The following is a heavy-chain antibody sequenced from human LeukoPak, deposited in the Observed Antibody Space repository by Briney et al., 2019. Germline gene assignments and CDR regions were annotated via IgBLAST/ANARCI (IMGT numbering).Heavy chain of an antibody. CDR1: GFTFSSYS. CDR3: ARDVLRVVTATRDAFDI. D-gene: IGHD2-21*02. V-gene: IGHV3-21*01. Sequence: GGSLRLSCAASGFTFSSYSMNWVRQAPGKGLEWVSSISSSSSYIYYADSVKGRFTISRDNAKNSLYPQMNSLRAEDTAVYYCARDVLRVVTATRDAFDIWGQGTMVTVSS. J-gene: IGHJ3*02. CDR2: ISSSSSYI.